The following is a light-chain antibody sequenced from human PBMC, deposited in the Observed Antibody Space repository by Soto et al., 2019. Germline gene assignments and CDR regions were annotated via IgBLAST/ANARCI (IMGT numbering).Light chain of an antibody. CDR2: DVS. J-gene: IGLJ1*01. V-gene: IGLV2-14*01. CDR1: SSDVGGYNY. Sequence: QSVLTQPASASGSPGQSITISCTGTSSDVGGYNYVSWYQQHPGKAPKLMIYDVSNRPSGVSNRFSGSKSGNTASLTISGLQAEDEADYYCSSYTSSILYVFGTGTKVTVL. CDR3: SSYTSSILYV.